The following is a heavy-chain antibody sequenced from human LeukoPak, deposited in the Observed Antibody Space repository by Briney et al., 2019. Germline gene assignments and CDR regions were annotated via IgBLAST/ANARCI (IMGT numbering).Heavy chain of an antibody. Sequence: PSETLSLTCTVSGYSISTGYYWGWIRQPPGKGLEWIGSIYHSGSTYYNPSLKTRVTISIDTSKNQFSLNLSSVTAADTAVYYCARESTNQYYFDYWGQGTLVTVSS. CDR1: GYSISTGYY. CDR3: ARESTNQYYFDY. CDR2: IYHSGST. V-gene: IGHV4-38-2*02. D-gene: IGHD1-14*01. J-gene: IGHJ4*02.